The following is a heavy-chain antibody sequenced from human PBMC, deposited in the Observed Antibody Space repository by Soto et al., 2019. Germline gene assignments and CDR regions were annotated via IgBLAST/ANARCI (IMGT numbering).Heavy chain of an antibody. J-gene: IGHJ4*02. V-gene: IGHV1-46*01. Sequence: GASEQVSCKASGYTFTRYYMHWVRQAPGQGLEWMGIINPSGGSTSYAQKFQGRVTMTRDTSTSTVYMELSSLRSEDTAVYYCARGGVVVVAAWYYFDYWGQGTLVTVSS. CDR3: ARGGVVVVAAWYYFDY. CDR1: GYTFTRYY. CDR2: INPSGGST. D-gene: IGHD2-15*01.